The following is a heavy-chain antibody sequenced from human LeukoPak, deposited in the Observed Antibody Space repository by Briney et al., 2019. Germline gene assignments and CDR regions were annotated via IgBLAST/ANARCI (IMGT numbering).Heavy chain of an antibody. Sequence: PGGSLRLSCAASGFTFSSYGMHWVRQAPGKGLEWVAFIRYDGSNKYYADSVKGRFTISRDNSKNTLYLQMNSLRAEDTAVYYCAKDQGTGTTSIYFDYWGQGTLVTVSS. CDR2: IRYDGSNK. CDR1: GFTFSSYG. CDR3: AKDQGTGTTSIYFDY. V-gene: IGHV3-30*02. D-gene: IGHD1-7*01. J-gene: IGHJ4*02.